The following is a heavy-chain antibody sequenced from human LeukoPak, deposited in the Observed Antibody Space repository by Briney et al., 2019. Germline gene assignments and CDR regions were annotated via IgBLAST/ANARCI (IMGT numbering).Heavy chain of an antibody. CDR1: GGSFSGYY. CDR2: INHSGST. D-gene: IGHD1-26*01. CDR3: ARSSGSSRFDY. Sequence: SETLSLTCAVYGGSFSGYYWSWIRQPPGKGLEWIGEINHSGSTNYNPSLKSRVTISVDTSKNQFSLKLSSVTAADTAAYYCARSSGSSRFDYWGQGTLVTVSS. V-gene: IGHV4-34*01. J-gene: IGHJ4*02.